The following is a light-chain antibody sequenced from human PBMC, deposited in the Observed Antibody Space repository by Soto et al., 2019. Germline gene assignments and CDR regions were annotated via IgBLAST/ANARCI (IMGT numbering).Light chain of an antibody. CDR1: QSFSCSY. J-gene: IGKJ5*01. V-gene: IGKV3-20*01. Sequence: EIVLTQSPGTLPLSPGERATVTXRARQSFSCSYLAWYQQKPGXAPRXXXDGXSSRATGSPDRFSGSGSGTDFTLPISRLEPEDFAVYYCQQYGSATSTFGQGTRLDIK. CDR2: GXS. CDR3: QQYGSATST.